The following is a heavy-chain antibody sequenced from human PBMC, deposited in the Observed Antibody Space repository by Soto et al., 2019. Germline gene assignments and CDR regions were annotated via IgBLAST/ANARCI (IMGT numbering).Heavy chain of an antibody. CDR1: GFSLRTTGVG. J-gene: IGHJ4*02. V-gene: IGHV2-5*01. CDR3: AHTWGLPFDS. Sequence: QITLKESGPTLVEPTQTLTLTCTYSGFSLRTTGVGVGWIRQPPGKALEWLGIIYWNDDKRYSPSLKNRFTLTSDISKSQVVLTMTNMDPVDTATYYCAHTWGLPFDSGGQGTLVIVSS. D-gene: IGHD3-16*01. CDR2: IYWNDDK.